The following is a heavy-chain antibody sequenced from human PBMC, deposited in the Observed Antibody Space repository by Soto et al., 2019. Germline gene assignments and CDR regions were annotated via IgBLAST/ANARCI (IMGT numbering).Heavy chain of an antibody. J-gene: IGHJ5*02. V-gene: IGHV3-23*01. CDR3: AKDHARITMIVVVNPQWFDP. Sequence: GGSLRLSCAASGLTFSSYAMSWVRQAPGKGLEWVSAISGSGGSTYYADSVKGRFTISRDNSKNTLYLQMNSLRAEDTAVYYCAKDHARITMIVVVNPQWFDPWGQGTLVTVSS. CDR1: GLTFSSYA. CDR2: ISGSGGST. D-gene: IGHD3-22*01.